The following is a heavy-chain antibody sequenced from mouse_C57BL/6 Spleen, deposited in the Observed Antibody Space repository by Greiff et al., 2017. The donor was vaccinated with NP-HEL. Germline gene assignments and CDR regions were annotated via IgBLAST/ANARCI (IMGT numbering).Heavy chain of an antibody. CDR1: GYTFTSYW. J-gene: IGHJ4*01. D-gene: IGHD1-1*02. V-gene: IGHV1-69*01. CDR2: IDPSDSYT. CDR3: ARGLWDYAMDY. Sequence: QVQLQQPGAELVMPGASVKLSCKASGYTFTSYWMHWVKQRPGQGLEWIGEIDPSDSYTNYNQKFKGKSTLTVDKSSSTTDMQLSSLTSEDSAVYYCARGLWDYAMDYWGQGTSVTVSS.